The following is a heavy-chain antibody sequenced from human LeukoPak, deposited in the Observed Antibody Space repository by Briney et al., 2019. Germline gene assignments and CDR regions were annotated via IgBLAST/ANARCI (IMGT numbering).Heavy chain of an antibody. Sequence: PGGSLRLSCAASGFTFSMHWMGWVRQAPGKGLECVANIKQDASQYYVDSVRGRFIISRDNAKNSLSLQMNSLRLEDTAVYYCARGPDFGDRLDYFDYWGQGTLVTVSS. V-gene: IGHV3-7*01. J-gene: IGHJ4*02. CDR3: ARGPDFGDRLDYFDY. CDR1: GFTFSMHW. D-gene: IGHD4-17*01. CDR2: IKQDASQ.